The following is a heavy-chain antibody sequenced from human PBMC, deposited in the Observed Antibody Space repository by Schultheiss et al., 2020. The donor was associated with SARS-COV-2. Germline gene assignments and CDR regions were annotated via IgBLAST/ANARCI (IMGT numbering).Heavy chain of an antibody. CDR1: GGSIRGYY. J-gene: IGHJ4*02. CDR3: ARGQGNYGRYDY. Sequence: SETLSLTCTVSGGSIRGYYWSWIRQPPGKGLEWIGYIYYSGSTNYNPSLKSRVTISVDTSKNQFSLKLSSVTAADTAVYYCARGQGNYGRYDYWGQGTLVTVSS. CDR2: IYYSGST. D-gene: IGHD1-7*01. V-gene: IGHV4-59*12.